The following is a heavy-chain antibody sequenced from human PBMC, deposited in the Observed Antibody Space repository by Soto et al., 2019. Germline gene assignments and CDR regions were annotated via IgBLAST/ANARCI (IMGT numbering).Heavy chain of an antibody. CDR2: IFYIGST. CDR1: GDSFRSRGHY. V-gene: IGHV4-39*01. J-gene: IGHJ4*02. D-gene: IGHD1-1*01. CDR3: AKNDRGDFPDL. Sequence: PSDTLSLTCTVSGDSFRSRGHYWGWVRHPPGNGLEWIGSIFYIGSTYYNPSLKSRVTISEDTSKNQVSLKVSSVTAADTAVYYCAKNDRGDFPDLWGQGT.